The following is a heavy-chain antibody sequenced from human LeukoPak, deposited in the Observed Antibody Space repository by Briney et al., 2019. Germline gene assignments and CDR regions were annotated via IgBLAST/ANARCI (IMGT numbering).Heavy chain of an antibody. CDR2: IIPIFGTA. CDR1: GGTFSSYA. D-gene: IGHD3-16*01. CDR3: ARDAGNDYASVIGVERAFDI. V-gene: IGHV1-69*13. Sequence: GASVKVSCKASGGTFSSYAISWVRQAPGQGLEWMGGIIPIFGTANYAQKFQGRVTITADESTSTAYMELSSLRSEDTAVYYCARDAGNDYASVIGVERAFDIWGQGTMVTVSS. J-gene: IGHJ3*02.